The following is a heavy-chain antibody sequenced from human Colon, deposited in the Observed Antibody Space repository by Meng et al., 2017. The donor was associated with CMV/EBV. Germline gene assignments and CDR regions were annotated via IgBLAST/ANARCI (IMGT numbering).Heavy chain of an antibody. Sequence: GGSLRLSCTASGFTFGDYAISWVRQAPGKGLEWVGFIRSKAYGGKTEYAASVKGRFTISRDDSKSIAYLQINSLKTEDTAVYYCTLKYYDFWSGYPRGWGQGTLVTVSS. D-gene: IGHD3-3*01. CDR2: IRSKAYGGKT. V-gene: IGHV3-49*04. CDR1: GFTFGDYA. CDR3: TLKYYDFWSGYPRG. J-gene: IGHJ4*02.